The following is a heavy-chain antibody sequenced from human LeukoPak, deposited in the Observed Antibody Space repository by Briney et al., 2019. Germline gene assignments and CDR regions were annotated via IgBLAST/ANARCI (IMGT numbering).Heavy chain of an antibody. CDR1: GGSISSHY. Sequence: SETLSLTCTVSGGSISSHYWSWIRQPPGKGLEWIGYTYYSGSTNYNPSLKSRVTISVDTSKNQFSLKLSSVTAADTAVYYCARGKDSSGYSAFDIWGQGTMVTVSS. CDR2: TYYSGST. V-gene: IGHV4-59*11. J-gene: IGHJ3*02. D-gene: IGHD3-22*01. CDR3: ARGKDSSGYSAFDI.